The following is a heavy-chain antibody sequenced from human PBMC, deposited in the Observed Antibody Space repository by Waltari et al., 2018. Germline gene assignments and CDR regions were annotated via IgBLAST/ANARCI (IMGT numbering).Heavy chain of an antibody. CDR1: GFTFSSYA. CDR3: AKRRYSGSYPDY. Sequence: EVQLLESGGGLVQPGGSLRLSCAASGFTFSSYAMSWVRQAPGKGREWVSAISGSGGSTYYADSVKGRFTISRDNSKNTLYLQMNSLRAEDTAVYYCAKRRYSGSYPDYWGQGTLVTVSS. J-gene: IGHJ4*02. V-gene: IGHV3-23*01. CDR2: ISGSGGST. D-gene: IGHD1-26*01.